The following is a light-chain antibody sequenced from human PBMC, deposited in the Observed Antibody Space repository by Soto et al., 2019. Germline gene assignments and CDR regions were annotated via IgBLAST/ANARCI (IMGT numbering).Light chain of an antibody. CDR3: QQYNNWPPWT. Sequence: EIVMTQSPATLSVSPVERATLSFSPSQSISSNLAWYQQKPGQAPRLLIYDASTRATGIPARFSGSGSGTEFILTISSLQSEDFAIYYCQQYNNWPPWTFGQGTKVDIK. CDR2: DAS. J-gene: IGKJ1*01. CDR1: QSISSN. V-gene: IGKV3-15*01.